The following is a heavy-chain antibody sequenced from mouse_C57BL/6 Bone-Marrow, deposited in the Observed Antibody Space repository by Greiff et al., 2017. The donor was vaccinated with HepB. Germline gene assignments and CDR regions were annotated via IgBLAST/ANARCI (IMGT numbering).Heavy chain of an antibody. CDR2: ISSGSSTI. J-gene: IGHJ3*01. D-gene: IGHD1-1*01. CDR1: GFTFSDYG. Sequence: EVQGVESGAGLVKPGGSLKLSCAASGFTFSDYGMHWVRQAPEKGLEWVAYISSGSSTIYYEDTVKGRVTISRDKAKNTLFLQMTSMSSEDYALYYCARDRNGNRTGFAYWGQGTLVTVSA. CDR3: ARDRNGNRTGFAY. V-gene: IGHV5-17*01.